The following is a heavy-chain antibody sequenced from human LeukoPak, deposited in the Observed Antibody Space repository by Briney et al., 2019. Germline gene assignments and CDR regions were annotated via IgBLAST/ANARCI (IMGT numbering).Heavy chain of an antibody. CDR2: IYYTGGT. J-gene: IGHJ4*02. CDR3: ARLGFCRGDNCLDDY. V-gene: IGHV4-59*08. CDR1: GGSISSYY. Sequence: SETLSLTCTVSGGSISSYYWSWIRQPPGKGLEYIGYIYYTGGTNYNPSLKSRVTISLDTSKNQFSLKLSSVTATDTAVYYCARLGFCRGDNCLDDYWGQGTLVTVSS. D-gene: IGHD2-15*01.